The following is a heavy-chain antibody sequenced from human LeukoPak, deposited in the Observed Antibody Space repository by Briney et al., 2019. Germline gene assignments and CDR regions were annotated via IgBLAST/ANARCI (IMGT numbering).Heavy chain of an antibody. D-gene: IGHD7-27*01. Sequence: ASVKVSCKASGYTFTDYYLHWVRQAPGQGLEWMGWINPNSGGTNYAQKFQGWVTMTRDTSISTAYTELNRLTFDDTAVYYCGRNRLGKAFDIWGQGTMVTISS. CDR1: GYTFTDYY. CDR2: INPNSGGT. V-gene: IGHV1-2*04. J-gene: IGHJ3*02. CDR3: GRNRLGKAFDI.